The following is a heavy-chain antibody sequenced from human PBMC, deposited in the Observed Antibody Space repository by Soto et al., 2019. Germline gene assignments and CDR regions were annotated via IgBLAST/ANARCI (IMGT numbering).Heavy chain of an antibody. J-gene: IGHJ5*02. CDR2: IYYSGGT. D-gene: IGHD3-10*01. CDR3: AKGVRGVPNWSDP. Sequence: QVQLQESGPGLVRPSQTLSLSCTVSGGSISNSANHWSWIRQHPGEGLEWIGYIYYSGGTYYSPSLKGRVTMSIDASKNQFSLKLSSVTAADTAVYYCAKGVRGVPNWSDPWGQGTLVTVSS. CDR1: GGSISNSANH. V-gene: IGHV4-31*03.